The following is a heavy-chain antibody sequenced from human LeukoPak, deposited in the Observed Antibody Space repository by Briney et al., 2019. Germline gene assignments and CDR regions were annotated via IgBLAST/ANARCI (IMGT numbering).Heavy chain of an antibody. D-gene: IGHD6-13*01. CDR1: GGTFSSYA. V-gene: IGHV1-69*01. CDR3: ALRYSSSWYYYGMNV. J-gene: IGHJ6*02. Sequence: SVKVSCKASGGTFSSYAISWVRQAPGQRLEWMGGIIPIFGTANYAQKFQGRVTITADESTSTAYMELSSLRSEDTAVYYCALRYSSSWYYYGMNVWGQGTTVTVSS. CDR2: IIPIFGTA.